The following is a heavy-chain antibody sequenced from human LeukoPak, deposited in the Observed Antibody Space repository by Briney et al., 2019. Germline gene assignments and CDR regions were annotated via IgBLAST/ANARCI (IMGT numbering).Heavy chain of an antibody. CDR2: INWSGYSI. CDR1: GFTFDDYA. CDR3: AKDIDTGGNSGSGFDH. J-gene: IGHJ4*02. V-gene: IGHV3-9*01. D-gene: IGHD4-23*01. Sequence: SGGSLRLSCAVSGFTFDDYAMHWVRHAPGKGLQWVASINWSGYSIDYADSVKGRFTISRDSAKTSLYLQMDRLRPEDTALYYCAKDIDTGGNSGSGFDHWGQGTLVTVSS.